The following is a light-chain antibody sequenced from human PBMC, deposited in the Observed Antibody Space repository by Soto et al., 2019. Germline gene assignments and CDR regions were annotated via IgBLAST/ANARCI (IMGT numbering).Light chain of an antibody. Sequence: DIQMTQSPSSVSASVGDRVTITCRASQGISSWLAWYQQKAGKAPNLLIYKASRLESGVPSRFSGSGSETEFTLTISGLQPGDSATYYCQQYNSYSPTFGQGTKVEVK. V-gene: IGKV1-5*03. CDR1: QGISSW. CDR2: KAS. J-gene: IGKJ1*01. CDR3: QQYNSYSPT.